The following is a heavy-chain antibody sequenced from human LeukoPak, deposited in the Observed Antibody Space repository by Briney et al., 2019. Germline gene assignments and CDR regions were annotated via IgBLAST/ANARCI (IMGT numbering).Heavy chain of an antibody. J-gene: IGHJ4*02. CDR2: IYYNGSP. CDR1: GRSISSYY. CDR3: ASVSSSSWYYFDY. Sequence: SEALSLTCTVYGRSISSYYWSWIRQPPGKGLEWIRYIYYNGSPSSNPPLKSRVTISVDTSKNQFTLKLSSVTAAETAVYSCASVSSSSWYYFDYWGQGTLVTVSS. V-gene: IGHV4-59*01. D-gene: IGHD6-13*01.